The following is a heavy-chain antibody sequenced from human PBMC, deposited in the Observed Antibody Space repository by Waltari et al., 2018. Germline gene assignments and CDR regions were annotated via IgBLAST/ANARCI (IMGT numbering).Heavy chain of an antibody. D-gene: IGHD2-15*01. CDR2: MNPNCGNK. CDR3: ARGVGAGCSGGSCYPLGY. V-gene: IGHV1-8*02. J-gene: IGHJ4*02. CDR1: GYTFTRYD. Sequence: QVQLVQSGAEGKKPGASVKVSCKASGYTFTRYDINWVRQATGHGLEWMGWMNPNCGNKGNGQRFQGRVAMTRNTSVSTAYMELSSLRSEDTAVYYCARGVGAGCSGGSCYPLGYWGQGTLVTVSS.